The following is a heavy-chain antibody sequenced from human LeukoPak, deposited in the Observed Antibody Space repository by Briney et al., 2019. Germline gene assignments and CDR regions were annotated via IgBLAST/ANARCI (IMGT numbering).Heavy chain of an antibody. CDR1: GFTFGDYA. CDR3: TRVRTPVSYYCDSSGPFDY. Sequence: GGTLRLSCTASGFTFGDYAMSWVRQAPGKGLEWVGFIRSKAYGGTTEYVASVKGRFTISRHESKSIAYLQMDSLKTEDTAVYYCTRVRTPVSYYCDSSGPFDYWGQGTLVTVSS. V-gene: IGHV3-49*04. CDR2: IRSKAYGGTT. J-gene: IGHJ4*02. D-gene: IGHD3-22*01.